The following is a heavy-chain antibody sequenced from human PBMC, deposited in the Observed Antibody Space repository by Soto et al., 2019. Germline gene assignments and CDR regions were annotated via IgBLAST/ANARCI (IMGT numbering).Heavy chain of an antibody. J-gene: IGHJ6*02. CDR2: IYPGDSDT. D-gene: IGHD1-1*01. CDR1: GYTFTNYW. CDR3: ARDPAQLEPQQYNYYAMDV. Sequence: PGVPLKLSCKGSGYTFTNYWIGWVRQMPGKGLEWMGIIYPGDSDTKYNPSFQGQVTISADKSITTTYLQMNSLRAEDTAMYYCARDPAQLEPQQYNYYAMDVWGQGTTVTVSS. V-gene: IGHV5-51*01.